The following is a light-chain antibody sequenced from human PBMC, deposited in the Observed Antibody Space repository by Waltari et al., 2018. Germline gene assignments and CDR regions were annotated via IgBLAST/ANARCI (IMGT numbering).Light chain of an antibody. CDR3: QQSYSTPLT. J-gene: IGKJ4*01. CDR1: QSLSSY. Sequence: DVQGTESPSSLSVSVGDRVTITVRASQSLSSYLNSYQQEPGKAPKLLIYAASRLQSGLPSRCSGSGSGTDLTLTIRSLQPEDVATYYCQQSYSTPLTFGGATKVEIK. CDR2: AAS. V-gene: IGKV1-39*01.